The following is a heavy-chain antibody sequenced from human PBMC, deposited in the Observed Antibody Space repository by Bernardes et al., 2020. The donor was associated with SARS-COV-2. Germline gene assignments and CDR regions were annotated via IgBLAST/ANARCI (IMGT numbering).Heavy chain of an antibody. CDR1: GFTFSDYY. CDR3: ARESGSGPSRAAADGGVQKIYCYGMDG. D-gene: IGHD6-13*01. CDR2: ISSSGSTI. J-gene: IGHJ6*02. Sequence: GGSLRLSRAASGFTFSDYYMSWIRQAPGKGLEWVSYISSSGSTIYYADSVKGRFTISRDNAKNSLYLQMNSLRAEDTAVYYCARESGSGPSRAAADGGVQKIYCYGMDGWGQGTTGTVSS. V-gene: IGHV3-11*01.